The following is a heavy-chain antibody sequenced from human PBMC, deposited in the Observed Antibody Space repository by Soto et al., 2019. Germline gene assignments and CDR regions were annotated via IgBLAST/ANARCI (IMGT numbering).Heavy chain of an antibody. V-gene: IGHV4-34*01. CDR2: VSHRGST. D-gene: IGHD6-13*01. Sequence: QVHLQQWGAGLLKPSETLSLTCAVNGRSFTGYYGCWIRQSPGKGLEWIGEVSHRGSTNYNPSLKSRVTISIDTSKNQFFLKLNSVTAADTGMYYCARNGGSTWYYFDSWGQGTVVTVSS. CDR1: GRSFTGYY. J-gene: IGHJ4*02. CDR3: ARNGGSTWYYFDS.